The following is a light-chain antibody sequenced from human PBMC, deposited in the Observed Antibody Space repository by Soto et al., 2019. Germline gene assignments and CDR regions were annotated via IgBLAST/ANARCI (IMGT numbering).Light chain of an antibody. CDR1: QSISSW. CDR3: QQNNSLWT. J-gene: IGKJ1*01. Sequence: DIQMTQSPSTLSASVGDRVTITCRASQSISSWLAWYQQKPWKAPKLLIYKASSLESGVPSRFSGSGSGTEFTLTISSLQPDDFATYYCQQNNSLWTFDQGTKVEIK. CDR2: KAS. V-gene: IGKV1-5*03.